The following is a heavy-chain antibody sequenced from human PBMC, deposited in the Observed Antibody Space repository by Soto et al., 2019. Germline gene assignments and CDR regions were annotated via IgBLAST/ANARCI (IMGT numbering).Heavy chain of an antibody. V-gene: IGHV3-23*01. CDR1: GFTFSSYA. CDR3: AKTVGYCSGGSCYYYFDY. D-gene: IGHD2-15*01. J-gene: IGHJ4*02. Sequence: GGSLRLSCAASGFTFSSYAMSWVRQAPGKGLEGVSAISGSGGSTYYADSVKGRFTISRDNSKNTLYLQMNSLRAEDTAVYYCAKTVGYCSGGSCYYYFDYWGQGTLVTVSS. CDR2: ISGSGGST.